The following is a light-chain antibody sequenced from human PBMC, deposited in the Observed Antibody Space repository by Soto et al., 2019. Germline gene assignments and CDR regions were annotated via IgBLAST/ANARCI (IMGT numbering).Light chain of an antibody. Sequence: ELVLTQSPATLSLSPGERATLSCRSSQSVSSYLAWYQQKPGQAPRLLIYDASNRATGIPARFSGSGSGTDFTLTIRSLEPEDLAVYYCQQSSNWPPITVGQGTRLEIK. J-gene: IGKJ5*01. CDR1: QSVSSY. CDR3: QQSSNWPPIT. V-gene: IGKV3-11*01. CDR2: DAS.